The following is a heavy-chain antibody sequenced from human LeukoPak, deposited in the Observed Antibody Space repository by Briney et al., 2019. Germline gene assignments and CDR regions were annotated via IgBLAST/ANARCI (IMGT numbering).Heavy chain of an antibody. Sequence: ASVKVSCKASGYTFTSYGINWVRQAPGQGLEWMGWISAYNGNTNYAQKLQGRVTMTRDTSISTAYMELSSLTSEDTAVYYCATELRWKDHWGQGTLVTVSS. J-gene: IGHJ4*02. CDR1: GYTFTSYG. D-gene: IGHD4-23*01. CDR3: ATELRWKDH. V-gene: IGHV1-18*01. CDR2: ISAYNGNT.